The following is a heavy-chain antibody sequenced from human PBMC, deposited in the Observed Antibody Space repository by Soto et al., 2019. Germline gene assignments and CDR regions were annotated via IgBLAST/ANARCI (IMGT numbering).Heavy chain of an antibody. D-gene: IGHD3-16*02. J-gene: IGHJ4*02. CDR3: AKSSESLVMITFGGVIDFDY. CDR2: ISGSGGST. Sequence: GGSLRLSCAASGFTFSSYAMSWVRQAPGKGLEWVSAISGSGGSTYYADSVKGRFTISRDNSKNTLYLQMNSLRAEDTAVYYCAKSSESLVMITFGGVIDFDYWGQGTLVTVSS. V-gene: IGHV3-23*01. CDR1: GFTFSSYA.